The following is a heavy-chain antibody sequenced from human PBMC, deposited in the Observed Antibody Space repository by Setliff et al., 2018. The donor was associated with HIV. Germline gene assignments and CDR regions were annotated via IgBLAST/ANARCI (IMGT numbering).Heavy chain of an antibody. Sequence: SETLSLTCSVSGDSIGTYYWNWIRQTPGKRLEWIGFFYYGGSTDYNPALKNRVAISVDTSRNRVSLKMTSVTAADTAVYYCASEAWTSYRSSSGYYYYYMDVWGKGTTVTVSS. V-gene: IGHV4-59*01. D-gene: IGHD6-6*01. CDR3: ASEAWTSYRSSSGYYYYYMDV. CDR2: FYYGGST. J-gene: IGHJ6*03. CDR1: GDSIGTYY.